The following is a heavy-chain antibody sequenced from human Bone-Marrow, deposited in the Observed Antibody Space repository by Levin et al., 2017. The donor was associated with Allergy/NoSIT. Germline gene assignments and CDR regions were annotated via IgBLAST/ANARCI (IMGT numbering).Heavy chain of an antibody. CDR2: INAGNGDT. Sequence: GGSLRLSCKASGYSFTNYGMHWVRQAPGQRLEWMGWINAGNGDTKYSQKFQGRVTITRDTSASTAYMEVRSLRSEDTTVYYCARGSGQTSGCLEYWGQGTLVTVSS. CDR3: ARGSGQTSGCLEY. V-gene: IGHV1-3*01. CDR1: GYSFTNYG. J-gene: IGHJ4*02. D-gene: IGHD6-19*01.